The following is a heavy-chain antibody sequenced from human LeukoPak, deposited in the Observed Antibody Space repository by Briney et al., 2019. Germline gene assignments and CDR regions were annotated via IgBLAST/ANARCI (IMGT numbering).Heavy chain of an antibody. J-gene: IGHJ5*02. CDR3: ARDAGNSGYGCDL. V-gene: IGHV3-48*01. Sequence: PGVALRPSCAASGFIFSQYSMNWVRQAPGKGLEWVSHIRSSSETFYADSVKGRFTISRDNARNSLYLQMNNLRGEDTAIYYCARDAGNSGYGCDLWGQGTLVTVSS. CDR1: GFIFSQYS. CDR2: IRSSSET. D-gene: IGHD5-12*01.